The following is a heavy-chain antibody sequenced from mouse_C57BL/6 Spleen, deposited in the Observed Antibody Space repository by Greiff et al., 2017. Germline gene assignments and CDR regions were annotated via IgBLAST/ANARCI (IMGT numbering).Heavy chain of an antibody. V-gene: IGHV1-55*01. Sequence: VKLQQPGAELVKPGASVKMSCKASGYTFTSYWITWVKQRPGQGLEWIGDIFPGSGSTNYNEKFKSKATLTVDTSSSTAYMQLSSLTSEDSAVYYCARRGMVTTRDYFDYWGQGTTLTVSS. CDR3: ARRGMVTTRDYFDY. CDR2: IFPGSGST. J-gene: IGHJ2*01. CDR1: GYTFTSYW. D-gene: IGHD2-2*01.